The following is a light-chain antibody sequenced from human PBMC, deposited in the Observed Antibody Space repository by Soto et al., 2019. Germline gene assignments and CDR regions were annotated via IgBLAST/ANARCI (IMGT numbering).Light chain of an antibody. Sequence: IVLTQSPGTLSLSPGEGATLSCRASQSVSGTYLAWYQLKPGQAPRLLIYGASTRASGVPDRFSGSGSGTDFTLTISRLEREDFALYYCQQYGRSPLYSFGQGTKVEIK. J-gene: IGKJ2*03. CDR2: GAS. CDR1: QSVSGTY. CDR3: QQYGRSPLYS. V-gene: IGKV3-20*01.